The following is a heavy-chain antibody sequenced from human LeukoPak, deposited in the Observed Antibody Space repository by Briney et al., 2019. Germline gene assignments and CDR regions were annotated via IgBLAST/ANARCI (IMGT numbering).Heavy chain of an antibody. J-gene: IGHJ6*04. D-gene: IGHD3-10*01. CDR1: GGSISSYY. V-gene: IGHV4-59*01. CDR3: ARVYLNYGSAHYGMDV. Sequence: SETLSLTCTVSGGSISSYYWSWIRQPPGKGLEWIGYIYYSGSTNYNPSLKSRVTISVATSKNQFSLKLSSVTAADTAVYYCARVYLNYGSAHYGMDVWGKGTTVTVSS. CDR2: IYYSGST.